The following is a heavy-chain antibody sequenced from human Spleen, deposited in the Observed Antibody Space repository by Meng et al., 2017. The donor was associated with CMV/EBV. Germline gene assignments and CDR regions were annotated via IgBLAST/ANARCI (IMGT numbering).Heavy chain of an antibody. J-gene: IGHJ5*02. CDR1: GFTFPDAW. D-gene: IGHD3-3*01. CDR3: TKDLRIETPSDFWRDYYA. Sequence: GESLKISCAASGFTFPDAWMSWVRQAPGKGLEWVSGISGSGSDTYYADSVKGRFTVSRANSKNTLYLQMNSLRGEDTAMYYCTKDLRIETPSDFWRDYYAWGQGTLVTVSS. CDR2: ISGSGSDT. V-gene: IGHV3-23*01.